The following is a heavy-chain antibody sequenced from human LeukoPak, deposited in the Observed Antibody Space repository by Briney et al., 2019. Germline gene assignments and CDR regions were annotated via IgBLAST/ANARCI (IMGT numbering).Heavy chain of an antibody. J-gene: IGHJ4*02. D-gene: IGHD6-13*01. CDR3: ARAGIAAAGTGFDY. CDR1: GFTFSSYE. CDR2: ISNSGSTI. Sequence: GGSLRLSCAASGFTFSSYEMNWVRQAPGRGLEWVSYISNSGSTIYYADSVKGRFTISRDNAKNSLYLQMNSLRAEDTAVYYCARAGIAAAGTGFDYWGQGTLVTVSS. V-gene: IGHV3-48*03.